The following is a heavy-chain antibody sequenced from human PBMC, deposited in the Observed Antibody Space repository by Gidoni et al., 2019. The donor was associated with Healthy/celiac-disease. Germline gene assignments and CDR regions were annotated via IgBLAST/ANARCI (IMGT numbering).Heavy chain of an antibody. V-gene: IGHV3-23*01. J-gene: IGHJ4*02. Sequence: EVQLLESGGGLVQPGGSLSLSCSASGFTFSSYAMSWVRQAPGKGLEWVSAMSGSGGSTYYADSVKGRFTISRDNSKNTLYLQMNSLRAEDTAVYYCAANELHKNDYWGQGTLVTVSS. CDR2: MSGSGGST. CDR1: GFTFSSYA. D-gene: IGHD2-15*01. CDR3: AANELHKNDY.